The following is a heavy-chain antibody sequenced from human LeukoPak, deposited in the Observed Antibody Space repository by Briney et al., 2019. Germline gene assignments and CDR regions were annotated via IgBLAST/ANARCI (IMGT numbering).Heavy chain of an antibody. D-gene: IGHD4-17*01. CDR1: GFTFSSNE. CDR2: ISSSGSTI. V-gene: IGHV3-48*03. CDR3: ARANGEYDY. Sequence: PGGSLRLSCAASGFTFSSNEMNWVRQAPGKGLEWVSYISSSGSTIYYADSVKGRFTISRDNAKNSLYLQMNSLRAEDTAVYYCARANGEYDYWGQGTLVTVSS. J-gene: IGHJ4*02.